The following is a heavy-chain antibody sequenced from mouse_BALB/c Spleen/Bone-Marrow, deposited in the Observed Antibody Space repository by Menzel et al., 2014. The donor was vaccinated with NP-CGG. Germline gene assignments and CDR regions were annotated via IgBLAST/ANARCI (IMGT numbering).Heavy chain of an antibody. D-gene: IGHD2-4*01. J-gene: IGHJ3*01. V-gene: IGHV1-7*01. Sequence: VQLQQSGAELAKPGASVKMSCKASGYTFTSYWMHWARQRPGQGLEWIGYINPSTGYTEYNQRFKDKATLAAVKSSTTAYMQLSSLTSEDSAVYYCARDDYDAFAYWGQGTLVTVSA. CDR2: INPSTGYT. CDR1: GYTFTSYW. CDR3: ARDDYDAFAY.